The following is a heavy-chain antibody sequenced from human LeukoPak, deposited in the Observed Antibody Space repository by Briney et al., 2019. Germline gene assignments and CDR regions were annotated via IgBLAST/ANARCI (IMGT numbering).Heavy chain of an antibody. D-gene: IGHD3-16*01. J-gene: IGHJ4*02. Sequence: SETLSLTCTVSGGSISSSYYYWGWIRQPPGKGLEWIGNFHYSGSTYYSPSLKSRVTISVDTSKNQFSLRLSSVTAADTAVYYCARQVTIGYAYAYYFDYWGQGTLVTVSS. CDR3: ARQVTIGYAYAYYFDY. CDR1: GGSISSSYYY. V-gene: IGHV4-39*01. CDR2: FHYSGST.